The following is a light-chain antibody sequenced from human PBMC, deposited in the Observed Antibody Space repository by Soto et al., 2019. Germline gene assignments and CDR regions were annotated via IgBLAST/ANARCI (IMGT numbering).Light chain of an antibody. CDR2: MND. CDR1: SSNIGINF. J-gene: IGLJ3*02. Sequence: QSVLTQPPSASGAPGQRVTISCSGSSSNIGINFVYWYQQFPGTAPKLLMSMNDHRPSGVPDRFSGSKSGTSASLAISGLRSEDEADYIYATWYESMISPVFGGGTKLTVL. CDR3: ATWYESMISPV. V-gene: IGLV1-47*01.